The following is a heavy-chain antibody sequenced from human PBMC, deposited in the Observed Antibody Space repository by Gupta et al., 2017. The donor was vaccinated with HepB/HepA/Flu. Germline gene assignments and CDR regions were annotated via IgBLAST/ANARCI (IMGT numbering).Heavy chain of an antibody. J-gene: IGHJ6*02. CDR1: GFRLRSHD. CDR3: VRVPCQRESCYGDTYYYGMDV. D-gene: IGHD2-2*01. Sequence: EALLVESGVCLVKPGGSLRLSCGGPGFRLRSHDMTWVRQAPGKGLEWLSYISRSGTTINYADAVKGRFTMSRDNTGNSVYLQLNSLRGEDTAVYYCVRVPCQRESCYGDTYYYGMDVWGQGTTVTV. V-gene: IGHV3-48*03. CDR2: ISRSGTTI.